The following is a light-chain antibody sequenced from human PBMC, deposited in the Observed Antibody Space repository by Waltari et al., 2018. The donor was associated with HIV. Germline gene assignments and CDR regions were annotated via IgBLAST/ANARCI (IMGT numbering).Light chain of an antibody. V-gene: IGLV2-23*02. J-gene: IGLJ2*01. Sequence: QSALTQPAPVSGSPGQSITISCTGTSSDVGGYNLVSWDHQPPGKAPKLMMYEVSKRPAGVSILFSGSKTGNTTSLRFSGLQAEYEADYYCCAYAGGTTYVIVGGGTKLTVL. CDR3: CAYAGGTTYVI. CDR2: EVS. CDR1: SSDVGGYNL.